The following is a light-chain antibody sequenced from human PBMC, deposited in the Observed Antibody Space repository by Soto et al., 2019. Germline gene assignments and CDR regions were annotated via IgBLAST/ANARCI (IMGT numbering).Light chain of an antibody. CDR1: QSISSW. CDR2: KAS. Sequence: DIQMTQSPSTLSASVGDRVTITCRASQSISSWLAWYQQKPGKAPKLLIYKASSLESGVPSRFSGSGSGTEFTLTISSLQPDDFATYHCQQYNSYSLYSFGQGTKVEIK. CDR3: QQYNSYSLYS. J-gene: IGKJ2*01. V-gene: IGKV1-5*03.